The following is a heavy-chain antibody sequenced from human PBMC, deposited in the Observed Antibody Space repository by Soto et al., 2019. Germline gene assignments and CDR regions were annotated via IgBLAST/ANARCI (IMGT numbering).Heavy chain of an antibody. CDR2: VVPISDTR. Sequence: QVQLVQSGAAVRKPGSSVKVSCKASGGTLSIYGITWVRQAPGQGLEWMGGVVPISDTRNYAEKFQGRVTIIADRATSISYMEPSSLRSEDTSVYYCARGPQGGFYGMDVWGQGTTVTVSS. CDR1: GGTLSIYG. J-gene: IGHJ6*02. CDR3: ARGPQGGFYGMDV. D-gene: IGHD3-3*01. V-gene: IGHV1-69*06.